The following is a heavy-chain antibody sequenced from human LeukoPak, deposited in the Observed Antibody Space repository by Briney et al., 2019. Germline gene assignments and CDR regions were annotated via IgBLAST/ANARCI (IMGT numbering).Heavy chain of an antibody. Sequence: SETLSLTCTVSGGSISSYYWSWIRQPPGEGLEWIGYVYYSGSTNYNPSLKSRVTISVDTSKNQFSLKLSSVTAADTAVYYCASDILTGYYGMDVWGQGTAVTVSS. D-gene: IGHD3-9*01. CDR2: VYYSGST. CDR1: GGSISSYY. V-gene: IGHV4-59*01. CDR3: ASDILTGYYGMDV. J-gene: IGHJ6*02.